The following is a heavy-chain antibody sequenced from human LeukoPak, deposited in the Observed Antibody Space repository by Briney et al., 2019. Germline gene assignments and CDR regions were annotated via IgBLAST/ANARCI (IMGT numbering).Heavy chain of an antibody. CDR3: ARDERYYGSGKVYYGMDV. CDR2: INAGNGNT. J-gene: IGHJ6*02. V-gene: IGHV1-3*01. D-gene: IGHD3-10*01. CDR1: GYTFTSYA. Sequence: GASVKVSCKASGYTFTSYAMHWVRQAPGQRLEWMGWINAGNGNTKYSQKFQGRVTITRDTSASTAYMELSSLRSEDTAVYYCARDERYYGSGKVYYGMDVWGQGTTVTVSS.